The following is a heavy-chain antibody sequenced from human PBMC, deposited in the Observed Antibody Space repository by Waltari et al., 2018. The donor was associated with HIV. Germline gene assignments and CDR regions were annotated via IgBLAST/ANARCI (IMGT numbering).Heavy chain of an antibody. V-gene: IGHV1-69*01. J-gene: IGHJ4*02. Sequence: QVQLVQSGTEVKKPGSSVKVSCKASGGTFSSYAISWVRQAPGQGLEWMGGIIPTFGTANYTQKFQGRVTINADESTSTAYMELSRLRSEDTAVYYCARLGYCSGGRCYGFDYWGQGTLVTVSS. CDR1: GGTFSSYA. CDR3: ARLGYCSGGRCYGFDY. CDR2: IIPTFGTA. D-gene: IGHD2-15*01.